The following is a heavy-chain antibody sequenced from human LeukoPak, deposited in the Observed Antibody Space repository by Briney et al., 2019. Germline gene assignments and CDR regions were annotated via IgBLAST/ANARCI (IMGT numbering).Heavy chain of an antibody. Sequence: SVKVSCKASGYTFTSYYMHWVRQAPGQGLEWMGGIIPIFGTANYAQKFQGRVTITADESTSTAYMELSSLRSEDTAVYYCARGPSIAARRVLWYFDYWGQGTLVTVSS. V-gene: IGHV1-69*13. D-gene: IGHD6-6*01. CDR3: ARGPSIAARRVLWYFDY. CDR1: GYTFTSYY. CDR2: IIPIFGTA. J-gene: IGHJ4*02.